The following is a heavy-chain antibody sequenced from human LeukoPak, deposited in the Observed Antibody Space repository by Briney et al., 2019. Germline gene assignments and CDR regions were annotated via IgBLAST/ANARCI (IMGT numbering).Heavy chain of an antibody. V-gene: IGHV3-23*01. D-gene: IGHD4-17*01. Sequence: GGSLRLSCAASGFTFSSYAMSWVRQAPGKGLEWVSAISGSGGSTYYADSVRGRFTISRDNSKNTLYLQMNSLRAEDTAVYYCAKAGGDYEDGDAFDIWGQGTMVTVSS. J-gene: IGHJ3*02. CDR1: GFTFSSYA. CDR3: AKAGGDYEDGDAFDI. CDR2: ISGSGGST.